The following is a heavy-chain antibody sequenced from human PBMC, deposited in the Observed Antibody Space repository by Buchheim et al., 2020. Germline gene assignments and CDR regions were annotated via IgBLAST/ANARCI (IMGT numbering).Heavy chain of an antibody. CDR3: ARDPSIGRGGYYYYGMDV. V-gene: IGHV3-33*01. CDR2: IWYDGSNK. J-gene: IGHJ6*02. Sequence: QVQLVESGGGVVQPGRSLRLSCAASGFTFSSYGMHWVRQAPGEGLEWVAVIWYDGSNKYYADSVKGRFTISRDNSKNTLYLQMNSLRAEDTAVYYCARDPSIGRGGYYYYGMDVWGQGTT. D-gene: IGHD1-26*01. CDR1: GFTFSSYG.